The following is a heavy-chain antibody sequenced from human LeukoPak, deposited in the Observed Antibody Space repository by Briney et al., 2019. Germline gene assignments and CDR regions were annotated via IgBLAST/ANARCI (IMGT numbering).Heavy chain of an antibody. D-gene: IGHD4-23*01. V-gene: IGHV3-21*01. CDR1: GFTFSSYS. J-gene: IGHJ4*02. Sequence: GGSLRLSCAASGFTFSSYSMNWVRQAPGKGLEWVSSISSSSSYIYYADSVKGRFTISRDNAKNTLYLQMNSLRVEDTAVYYCARGRPHGNDYWGQGTLVTVSS. CDR3: ARGRPHGNDY. CDR2: ISSSSSYI.